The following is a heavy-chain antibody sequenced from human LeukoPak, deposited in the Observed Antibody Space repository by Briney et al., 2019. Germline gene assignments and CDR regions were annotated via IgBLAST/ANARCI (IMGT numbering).Heavy chain of an antibody. Sequence: SETLSLTCTVSGGSMSGYYWSWIRQPPGKGLEWIGYIHYSGTTNYNPSLKSRVTISLDTSRNHFSLKLSSVTAADTAVYYCARSSVQFGTATHFDHWGQGTLVTVSS. D-gene: IGHD3-10*01. CDR1: GGSMSGYY. V-gene: IGHV4-59*01. CDR2: IHYSGTT. J-gene: IGHJ4*02. CDR3: ARSSVQFGTATHFDH.